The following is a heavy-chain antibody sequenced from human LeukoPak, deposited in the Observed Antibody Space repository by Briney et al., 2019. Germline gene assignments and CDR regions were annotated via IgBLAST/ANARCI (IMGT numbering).Heavy chain of an antibody. J-gene: IGHJ3*02. V-gene: IGHV3-9*01. CDR3: ARDKGFVGSGSFDI. CDR1: GFTFDDYA. CDR2: ISWNSGSI. D-gene: IGHD1-26*01. Sequence: GGSLRLSCAASGFTFDDYAMHWVRQAPGKGLEWVSGISWNSGSIGYADSVKGRFTISRDNAKNSLYLQMNSLRAEDTAVYYCARDKGFVGSGSFDIWGQGTMVTVSS.